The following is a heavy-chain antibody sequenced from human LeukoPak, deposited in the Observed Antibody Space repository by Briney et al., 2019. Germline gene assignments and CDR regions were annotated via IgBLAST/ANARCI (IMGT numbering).Heavy chain of an antibody. V-gene: IGHV1-18*01. CDR2: ISTYNGDT. CDR1: GYTFTSYG. D-gene: IGHD6-19*01. Sequence: GASVKVSCKASGYTFTSYGIVWVRQAPGQGLEWTGWISTYNGDTKNAQMLQGRVTMTTDTSTSTAYMELRSLRSDDTAVYYCARLSGYSSGWGGRFDYWGQGTLVTVSS. J-gene: IGHJ4*02. CDR3: ARLSGYSSGWGGRFDY.